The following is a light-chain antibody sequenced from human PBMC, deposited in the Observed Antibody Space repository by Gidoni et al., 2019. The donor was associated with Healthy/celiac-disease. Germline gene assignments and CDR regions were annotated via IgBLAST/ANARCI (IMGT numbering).Light chain of an antibody. CDR3: QSHNSAPFT. CDR2: AAS. Sequence: DIQMTQSPSSLSASVGDRVTITCRASQGISKHLAWYQQKPGKVPKLLIYAASTLRSGVPSRFSGSGSGTDFTLTISSLQPEAFATYSCQSHNSAPFTFGPGTKVDIK. V-gene: IGKV1-27*01. CDR1: QGISKH. J-gene: IGKJ3*01.